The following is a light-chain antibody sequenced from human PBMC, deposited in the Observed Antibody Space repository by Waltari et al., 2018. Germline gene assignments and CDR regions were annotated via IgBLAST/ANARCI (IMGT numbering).Light chain of an antibody. CDR2: DAS. CDR1: QSISNY. CDR3: QQRSNWLT. Sequence: EIVLTQSPATLSLSPGERATLSCRTSQSISNYLAWYQQKPGQAPRLLIYDASNRATGLPARFSGSGSETDFTLTITSLEPEDVAVYYCQQRSNWLTFGGGTKVEIK. V-gene: IGKV3-11*01. J-gene: IGKJ4*01.